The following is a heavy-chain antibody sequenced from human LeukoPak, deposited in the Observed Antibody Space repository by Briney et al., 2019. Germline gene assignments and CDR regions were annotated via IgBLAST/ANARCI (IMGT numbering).Heavy chain of an antibody. V-gene: IGHV4-59*08. Sequence: KPSETLSLTCTVSGDSISGFYWNWIRQSPGKGLEWIGYMHYSGSTNYNPSLKSRVTISVDTSKNEFSLKLSSVTAADTAVYYCARHQWVPAFDIWGHGTMVTVSS. CDR2: MHYSGST. J-gene: IGHJ3*02. CDR1: GDSISGFY. CDR3: ARHQWVPAFDI. D-gene: IGHD1-26*01.